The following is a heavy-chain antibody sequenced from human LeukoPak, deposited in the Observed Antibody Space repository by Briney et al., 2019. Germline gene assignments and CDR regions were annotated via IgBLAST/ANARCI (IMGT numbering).Heavy chain of an antibody. V-gene: IGHV1-46*01. Sequence: ASVKVSCKASGYTFTNYYIHWVRQAPGQGLECMGIINPSGGSTSYAQKFQGRVTMTRDMSTSTAYMELSSLRSEDTAVYYCATDAQAYSGTAYDYWGQGTLVTVSS. CDR1: GYTFTNYY. CDR3: ATDAQAYSGTAYDY. D-gene: IGHD1-26*01. CDR2: INPSGGST. J-gene: IGHJ4*02.